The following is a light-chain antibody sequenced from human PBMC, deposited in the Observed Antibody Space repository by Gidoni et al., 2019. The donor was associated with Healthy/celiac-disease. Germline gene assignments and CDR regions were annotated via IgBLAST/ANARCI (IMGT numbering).Light chain of an antibody. CDR2: GAS. CDR3: QQYGSSLWT. V-gene: IGKV3-20*01. J-gene: IGKJ1*01. CDR1: QSVSSSY. Sequence: EIVLTQSPCTLSLSPGERATLSCRASQSVSSSYLAWYQQKPSQAPRLLIYGASSRATVIPDRFSGSWSGTDFTLTISRLEPDDFAVYYCQQYGSSLWTFGQGTKVEIK.